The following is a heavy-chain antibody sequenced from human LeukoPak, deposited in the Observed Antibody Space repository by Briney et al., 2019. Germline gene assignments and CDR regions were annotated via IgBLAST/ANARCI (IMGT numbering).Heavy chain of an antibody. D-gene: IGHD2-2*02. V-gene: IGHV5-51*01. J-gene: IGHJ3*02. CDR2: IYPGDSDT. CDR1: GYSFTSYW. CDR3: ASRYQLLYANAFDI. Sequence: GESLKISCEGSGYSFTSYWIGWVRQMPGKGLEWIGIIYPGDSDTRYSPSFQGQVTISADKSISTACLQWSSLKASDTAMYYCASRYQLLYANAFDIWGQGTMVTVSS.